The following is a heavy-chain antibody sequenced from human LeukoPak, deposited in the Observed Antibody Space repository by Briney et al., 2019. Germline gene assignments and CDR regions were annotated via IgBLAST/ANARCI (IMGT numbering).Heavy chain of an antibody. V-gene: IGHV4-59*01. Sequence: SETLSLTCTVSGVSISSYYWSWLRQPPGKGLEGGGYIYYSGSTNYSPSLNSRVAISVDTSNNQFSLRLNSVTAADTAVYYCARGRGYSYGYYFDYWGQGTLVTVSS. CDR2: IYYSGST. CDR3: ARGRGYSYGYYFDY. J-gene: IGHJ4*02. D-gene: IGHD5-18*01. CDR1: GVSISSYY.